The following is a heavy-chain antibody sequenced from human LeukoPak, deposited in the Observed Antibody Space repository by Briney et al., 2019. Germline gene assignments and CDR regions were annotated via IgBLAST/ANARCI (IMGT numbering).Heavy chain of an antibody. V-gene: IGHV4-59*01. J-gene: IGHJ3*02. CDR2: IYYSGST. D-gene: IGHD3-22*01. CDR3: ARDRDDKSANDAFDI. Sequence: SETLSLTCTVSGGSISSYYWSWIRQPPGKGLEWIGYIYYSGSTNYNSSLKSRVTISVDTSKNQFSLKLSSVTAADTAVYYCARDRDDKSANDAFDIWGQGTMVTVSS. CDR1: GGSISSYY.